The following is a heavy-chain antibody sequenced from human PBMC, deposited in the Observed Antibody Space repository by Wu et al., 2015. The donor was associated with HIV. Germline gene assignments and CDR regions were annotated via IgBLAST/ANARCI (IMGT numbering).Heavy chain of an antibody. J-gene: IGHJ4*02. D-gene: IGHD3-22*01. CDR3: AGTYNYDGRGYYFFY. CDR1: GGTFSSYA. V-gene: IGHV1-69*05. CDR2: IIPIFGSP. Sequence: QVQLVQSGAEVKKPGSSVKVSCKASGGTFSSYAISWVRQAPGQGLEWMGGIIPIFGSPKYAQKFQGRVTITTDESTSTVYMDLSSLRSEDTAMFYXAGTYNYDGRGYYFFYWGQGTLVTVSS.